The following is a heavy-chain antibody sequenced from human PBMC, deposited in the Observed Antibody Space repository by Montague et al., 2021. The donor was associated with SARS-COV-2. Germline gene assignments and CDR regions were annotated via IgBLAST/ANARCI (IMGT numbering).Heavy chain of an antibody. V-gene: IGHV3-30*18. CDR2: ISYDGNNR. CDR1: GFRFSNSG. D-gene: IGHD5-18*01. J-gene: IGHJ4*02. Sequence: SLRLSCAASGFRFSNSGMHWVRQAPGKGLEWVAFISYDGNNREYGDSVKGRSSVSRDNSKSTLFLQMDSLRADDTAVYYCAKEDRGYSFRYWGPGTLVAVSS. CDR3: AKEDRGYSFRY.